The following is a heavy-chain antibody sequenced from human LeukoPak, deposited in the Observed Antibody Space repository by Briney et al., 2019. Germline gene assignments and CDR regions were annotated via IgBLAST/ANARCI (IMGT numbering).Heavy chain of an antibody. Sequence: GGSLRLSCAASGFTFSSYSMNWVRQAPGKGLEWVSYISSSSSTIYYADSVKGRFTISRDNAKNSLYLQMNSLRAEDTAVYYCARVGGDYYDSSGYYSPPDYWGQGTLVTVSS. CDR2: ISSSSSTI. V-gene: IGHV3-48*04. D-gene: IGHD3-22*01. CDR3: ARVGGDYYDSSGYYSPPDY. CDR1: GFTFSSYS. J-gene: IGHJ4*02.